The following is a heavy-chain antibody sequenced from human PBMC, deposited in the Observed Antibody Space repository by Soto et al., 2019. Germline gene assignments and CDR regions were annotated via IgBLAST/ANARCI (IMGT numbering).Heavy chain of an antibody. J-gene: IGHJ4*02. D-gene: IGHD6-13*01. CDR2: INSDGSST. Sequence: GGSMRLSCAASGFTFSSYWRHWVRQAPGKGLVWVSRINSDGSSTSYADSVKGRFTISRDNAKNTLYLQMNSLRAEDTAVYYCARDSSSWYPFDYWGQGTLVTVSS. V-gene: IGHV3-74*01. CDR1: GFTFSSYW. CDR3: ARDSSSWYPFDY.